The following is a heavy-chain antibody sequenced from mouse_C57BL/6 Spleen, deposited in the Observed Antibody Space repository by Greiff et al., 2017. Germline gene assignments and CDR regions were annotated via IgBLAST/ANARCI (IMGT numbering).Heavy chain of an antibody. J-gene: IGHJ1*03. V-gene: IGHV1-82*01. CDR2: IYPGDGDT. Sequence: QVQLQQSGPELVKPGASVKISCKASGYAFSSSWMNWVKQRPGKGLEWIGRIYPGDGDTNYNGKFKGKATLTADKSSSTAYMQLSSLTSEDSAVYLHAREGYYYGSSHWYSDVWGTGTTVTVSS. D-gene: IGHD1-1*01. CDR3: AREGYYYGSSHWYSDV. CDR1: GYAFSSSW.